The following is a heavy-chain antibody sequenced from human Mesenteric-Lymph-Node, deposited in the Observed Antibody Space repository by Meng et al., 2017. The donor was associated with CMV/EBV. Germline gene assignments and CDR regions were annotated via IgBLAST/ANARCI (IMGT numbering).Heavy chain of an antibody. CDR3: ARGLTSLYYYGSGSQWRPHGMDV. J-gene: IGHJ6*02. Sequence: ASVKVSCKASGYTFTGYYMHWVRQAPGQGLEWMGWINPNSGGTNYAQKFQGRVTMTRDTSISTAYMELSRLRSDDTAVYYCARGLTSLYYYGSGSQWRPHGMDVWGQGTTVTVSS. CDR2: INPNSGGT. D-gene: IGHD3-10*01. V-gene: IGHV1-2*02. CDR1: GYTFTGYY.